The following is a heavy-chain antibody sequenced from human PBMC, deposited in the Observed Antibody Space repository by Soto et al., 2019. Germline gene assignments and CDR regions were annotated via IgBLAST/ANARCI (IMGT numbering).Heavy chain of an antibody. CDR3: ARGPSYDMNV. Sequence: GGSLRLSCAASGFTVGSNYMSWVRQAPGKGLEWVSVIYSGGSTYYADSVKGRFTISRDNAKNTLYLQMNSLRAEDMAVYYCARGPSYDMNVWGQGTTVTVSS. J-gene: IGHJ6*02. CDR2: IYSGGST. V-gene: IGHV3-66*01. CDR1: GFTVGSNY.